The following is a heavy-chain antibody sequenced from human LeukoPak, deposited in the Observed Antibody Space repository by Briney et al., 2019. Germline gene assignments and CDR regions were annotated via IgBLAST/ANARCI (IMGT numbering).Heavy chain of an antibody. J-gene: IGHJ2*01. CDR1: GGSISSYY. D-gene: IGHD5-18*01. CDR3: ARVTDTAMGDWYFDL. CDR2: IYYSGST. V-gene: IGHV4-59*01. Sequence: PSETLSLTCTVSGGSISSYYWSWIRQPPGKGLEWIGYIYYSGSTNYNPSLKSRVTISIDTPKNQFSLKLSSVTAADTAVYYCARVTDTAMGDWYFDLWGRGTLVTVSS.